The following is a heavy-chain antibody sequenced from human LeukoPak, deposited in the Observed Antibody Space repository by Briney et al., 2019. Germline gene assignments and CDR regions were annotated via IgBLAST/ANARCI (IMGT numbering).Heavy chain of an antibody. V-gene: IGHV3-23*01. Sequence: PGGSLRLSCAASGFTFSSYAMSWVRQAPGKGLEWVSAISGSGGSTYYADSVKGRFTISRDNSKNTLYLQMNSLRPEDTAVYYCAKDGVQLERRENYYYYMDVWGTGTTVTISS. CDR2: ISGSGGST. CDR1: GFTFSSYA. D-gene: IGHD1-1*01. J-gene: IGHJ6*03. CDR3: AKDGVQLERRENYYYYMDV.